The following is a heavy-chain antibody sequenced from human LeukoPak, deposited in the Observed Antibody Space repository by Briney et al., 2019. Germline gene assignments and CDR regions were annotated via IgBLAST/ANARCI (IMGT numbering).Heavy chain of an antibody. CDR3: ARPGDSSIYDAFDI. CDR1: GFTFSDYY. D-gene: IGHD6-19*01. CDR2: ISSSGSTI. J-gene: IGHJ3*02. V-gene: IGHV3-11*01. Sequence: GGSLRLSCAASGFTFSDYYMSWIRQAPGKGLEWVSYISSSGSTIYYADSVKGRFTISRDNAKNSLYLQMNSLRAEDTAVYYCARPGDSSIYDAFDIWGQGTMVTVSS.